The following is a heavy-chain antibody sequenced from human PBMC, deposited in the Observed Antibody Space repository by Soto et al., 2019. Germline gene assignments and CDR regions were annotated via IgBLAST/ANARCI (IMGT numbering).Heavy chain of an antibody. CDR3: ARDSIAAAGDYGMDV. CDR1: GASIGSSSYS. CDR2: IYYSGST. V-gene: IGHV4-39*02. Sequence: PSETLSLTCTVSGASIGSSSYSWGWVRQPPGKGLEWIGSIYYSGSTYYNPSLKSRVTISVDTSKNHFSLKLTSVAAADTAVYYCARDSIAAAGDYGMDVWGQGTTVTVSS. J-gene: IGHJ6*02. D-gene: IGHD6-13*01.